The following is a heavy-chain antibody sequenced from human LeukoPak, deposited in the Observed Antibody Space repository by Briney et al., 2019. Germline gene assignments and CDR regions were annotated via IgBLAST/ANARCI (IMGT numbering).Heavy chain of an antibody. V-gene: IGHV5-51*01. D-gene: IGHD2-21*02. J-gene: IGHJ3*01. CDR2: IYPGDSDS. CDR3: ARGHHVVVATATWASDAFDL. CDR1: GYHFTSYW. Sequence: GESLKISCKGSGYHFTSYWIGWVRQMPGKGLEWMGIIYPGDSDSRLSPSLQGQVTISADKSISTAYLQWNSLKASDTAMYYCARGHHVVVATATWASDAFDLWGQGTMVIVSS.